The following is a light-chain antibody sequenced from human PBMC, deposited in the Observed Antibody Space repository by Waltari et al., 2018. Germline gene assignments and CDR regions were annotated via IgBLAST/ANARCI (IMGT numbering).Light chain of an antibody. CDR1: TSDVGGYNY. J-gene: IGLJ3*02. Sequence: SVLTQPRSVSGSPGQSVTISCTGTTSDVGGYNYVSWYQHHPGKAPKLMIFDVTQRPSGVPDRFSGSKSANTASLTISGLQAEDEADYYCCSFAGTYTWVFDGGTKVTVL. V-gene: IGLV2-11*01. CDR3: CSFAGTYTWV. CDR2: DVT.